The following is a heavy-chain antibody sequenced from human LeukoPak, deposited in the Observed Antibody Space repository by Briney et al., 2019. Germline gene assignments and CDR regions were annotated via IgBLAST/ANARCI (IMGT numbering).Heavy chain of an antibody. CDR2: ISGSGDTT. J-gene: IGHJ3*02. CDR3: AKDQGIAVAVVPDAFDI. D-gene: IGHD6-19*01. Sequence: GGSLRLSCAASGFTFNTYAMTWVRQAPGKGLEWVSAISGSGDTTNNADSMKGRFTISRDNSKNTLYLQMNSLRAEDTAVYYCAKDQGIAVAVVPDAFDIWGQGTMVTVSS. V-gene: IGHV3-23*01. CDR1: GFTFNTYA.